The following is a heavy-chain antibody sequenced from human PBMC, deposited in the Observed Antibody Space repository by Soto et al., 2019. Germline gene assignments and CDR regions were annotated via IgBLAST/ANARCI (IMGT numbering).Heavy chain of an antibody. CDR1: GGTFSSYA. V-gene: IGHV1-18*01. Sequence: GASVKVSCKASGGTFSSYAISWVRQAPGQGLEWMGGIIPIFGNTNYAQKLQGRVTMTTDTSTSTAYMELRSLRSDDTAVYYCARDRDIVVVVAATDAFDIWGQGTMVTVSS. CDR2: IIPIFGNT. D-gene: IGHD2-15*01. CDR3: ARDRDIVVVVAATDAFDI. J-gene: IGHJ3*02.